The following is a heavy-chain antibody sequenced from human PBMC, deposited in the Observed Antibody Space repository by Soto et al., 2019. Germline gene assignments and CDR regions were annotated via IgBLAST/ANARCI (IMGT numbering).Heavy chain of an antibody. CDR2: IYYSGST. CDR1: GGSISSYY. J-gene: IGHJ5*02. D-gene: IGHD3-10*01. Sequence: SETLSLTCTVSGGSISSYYGSRIRQPPGKGLEWIGYIYYSGSTNYNPSLKSRVTISVDTSKNQFSLKLSSVTAADTAVYYCARDLHYYGSGSYTTNWFDPWGQGTLVTV. V-gene: IGHV4-59*01. CDR3: ARDLHYYGSGSYTTNWFDP.